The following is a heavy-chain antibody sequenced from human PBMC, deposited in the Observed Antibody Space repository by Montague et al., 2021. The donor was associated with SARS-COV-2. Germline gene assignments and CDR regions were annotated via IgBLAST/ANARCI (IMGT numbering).Heavy chain of an antibody. CDR3: ARVAGGYYHDSSAYFDY. D-gene: IGHD3-22*01. CDR2: INQSGST. CDR1: GGSFSGYY. Sequence: SETLSLTCAVYGGSFSGYYWSWIRQPPGKGLEWIGEINQSGSTNYNPSLKSRVTLSVDTSKKQFSLKPSSLTAADTAVYYCARVAGGYYHDSSAYFDYWGQGSLVTASS. J-gene: IGHJ4*02. V-gene: IGHV4-34*01.